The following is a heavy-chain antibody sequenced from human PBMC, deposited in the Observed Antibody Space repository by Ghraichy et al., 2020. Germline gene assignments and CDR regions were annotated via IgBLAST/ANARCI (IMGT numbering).Heavy chain of an antibody. V-gene: IGHV3-7*03. CDR1: GFTFSSDW. Sequence: GGSLRLSCAASGFTFSSDWMSWVRQAPGKGLEWVANIKQDGSEKYYVDSVKGRFTISRDNAKNSLFLQMNSLRAEDTAVYYCARNGGGDGSCFEDYWGQGTLLTISS. J-gene: IGHJ4*02. CDR2: IKQDGSEK. CDR3: ARNGGGDGSCFEDY. D-gene: IGHD2-15*01.